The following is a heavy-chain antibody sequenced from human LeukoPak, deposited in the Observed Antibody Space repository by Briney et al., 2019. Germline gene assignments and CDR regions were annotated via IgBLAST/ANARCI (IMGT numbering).Heavy chain of an antibody. J-gene: IGHJ4*02. D-gene: IGHD5-12*01. V-gene: IGHV4-39*07. CDR2: IYHSGST. Sequence: SETLSLTCTVSGGSFSSSSYYWGWIRQPPGKGLEWIGSIYHSGSTYYNPSLKSRVTISVDTSKNQFSLKLSSVTAADTAVYYRARGRGYSDPFDYWGQGTLVTVSS. CDR1: GGSFSSSSYY. CDR3: ARGRGYSDPFDY.